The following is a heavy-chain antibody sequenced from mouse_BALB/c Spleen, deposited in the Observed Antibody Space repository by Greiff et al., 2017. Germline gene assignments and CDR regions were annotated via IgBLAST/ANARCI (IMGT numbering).Heavy chain of an antibody. CDR3: AREGYYGSSSFDY. CDR1: GFTFTEYT. CDR2: INPSNGGT. J-gene: IGHJ2*01. D-gene: IGHD1-1*01. V-gene: IGHV1-18*01. Sequence: VQLKQSGPELVKPGASVKISCKASGFTFTEYTMHWVQQSQGKSLEWIGGINPSNGGTSYNQKFKGRATLSVDKSSSTAYMELCSLTSEDSAVYYCAREGYYGSSSFDYWGQGTTLTVSA.